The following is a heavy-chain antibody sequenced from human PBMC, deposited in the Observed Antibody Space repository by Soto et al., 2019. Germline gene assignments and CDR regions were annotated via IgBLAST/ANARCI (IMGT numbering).Heavy chain of an antibody. CDR1: GGTFSSYS. CDR3: AREGYGSGSYYYFDY. CDR2: IIPIFGTA. V-gene: IGHV1-69*12. D-gene: IGHD3-10*01. Sequence: QVQLVQSGAEVKKTGSSVKVSCKASGGTFSSYSISWLRQAPGQGLEWMGGIIPIFGTANYAQKFQGGVTIPADESTSTAYMELSSLRSEDTAGYYWAREGYGSGSYYYFDYWGQGTLVTVSS. J-gene: IGHJ4*02.